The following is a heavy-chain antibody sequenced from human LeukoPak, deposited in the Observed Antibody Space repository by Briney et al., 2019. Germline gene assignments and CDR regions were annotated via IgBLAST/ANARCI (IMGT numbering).Heavy chain of an antibody. J-gene: IGHJ1*01. CDR2: ISGSGGST. D-gene: IGHD3-10*01. Sequence: GGSLRLSCAASGFTFSSYGMSWVRQAPGKGLEWVSAISGSGGSTYYADSVKGRFTISRDNAKNSLYLQMNSLRVEDTALYYCVRSITMFQHWGQGTLVTVSS. CDR1: GFTFSSYG. CDR3: VRSITMFQH. V-gene: IGHV3-23*01.